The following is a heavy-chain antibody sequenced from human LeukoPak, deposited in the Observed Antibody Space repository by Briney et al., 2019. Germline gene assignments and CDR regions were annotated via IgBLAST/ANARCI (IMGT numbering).Heavy chain of an antibody. CDR1: GFTFSSYG. Sequence: HSGGSLRLSCAASGFTFSSYGMHWVRQAPGKGLEWVAVISYDGSNKYYADSVKGRFTISRDNSKNTLYLQMNSLRAEDTAVYYCARDHSSDFTMVYAFDIWGQGTMVTVSS. J-gene: IGHJ3*02. D-gene: IGHD3-10*01. CDR3: ARDHSSDFTMVYAFDI. V-gene: IGHV3-30*03. CDR2: ISYDGSNK.